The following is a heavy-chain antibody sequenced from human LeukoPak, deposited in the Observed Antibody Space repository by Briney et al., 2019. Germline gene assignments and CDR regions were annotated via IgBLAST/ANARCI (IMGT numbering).Heavy chain of an antibody. CDR2: ISAYSADT. CDR3: ARDRPESTRYYI. Sequence: VASVTVSCKASGFTFSTYGITWVRQAPGQGVEWLGYISAYSADTNYAQTLQGRFTMPTDRSTTTAYLEMRGLRSDDTAVYYCARDRPESTRYYIWGQGTQVTVSS. V-gene: IGHV1-18*01. CDR1: GFTFSTYG. D-gene: IGHD1-26*01. J-gene: IGHJ4*02.